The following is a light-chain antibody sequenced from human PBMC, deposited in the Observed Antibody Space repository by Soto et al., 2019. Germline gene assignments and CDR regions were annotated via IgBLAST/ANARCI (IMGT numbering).Light chain of an antibody. J-gene: IGLJ3*02. CDR2: EDH. Sequence: NFMLTQPHSVSESPGKTVTISCTRSSGSIDSNFVQWYQQRPGSAPTTVIYEDHQRPSGVPDRFSGSIDSSSNSASLTISGLKTGDEADYYCQSYDSSILVFGGGTKLTVL. CDR3: QSYDSSILV. CDR1: SGSIDSNF. V-gene: IGLV6-57*03.